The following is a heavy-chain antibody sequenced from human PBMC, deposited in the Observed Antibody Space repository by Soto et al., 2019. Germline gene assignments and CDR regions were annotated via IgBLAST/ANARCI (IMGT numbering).Heavy chain of an antibody. Sequence: PGGSLRLSCAASGFTFSSYAMSWVRQAPGKGLEWVSAISGSGGSTYYADSVKGRFTISRDNSKNTLYLQMNSLRAEDTAVYYCAKHPRYSSSYNWFDPWGQGTLVPVSS. D-gene: IGHD6-13*01. J-gene: IGHJ5*02. V-gene: IGHV3-23*01. CDR2: ISGSGGST. CDR3: AKHPRYSSSYNWFDP. CDR1: GFTFSSYA.